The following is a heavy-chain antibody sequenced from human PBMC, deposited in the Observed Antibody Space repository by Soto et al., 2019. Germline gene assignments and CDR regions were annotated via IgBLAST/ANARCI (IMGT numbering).Heavy chain of an antibody. CDR2: IVVGSGNT. V-gene: IGHV1-58*01. CDR3: AERSSWYKGGNDAFDI. J-gene: IGHJ3*02. Sequence: SVKVSCKASGFTFTSSAVQWVRQARGQRLEWIGWIVVGSGNTNYAQKFQERVTITRDMSTSTAYMELSSLRSEDTAVYYCAERSSWYKGGNDAFDIWGQGTMVTVSS. CDR1: GFTFTSSA. D-gene: IGHD6-13*01.